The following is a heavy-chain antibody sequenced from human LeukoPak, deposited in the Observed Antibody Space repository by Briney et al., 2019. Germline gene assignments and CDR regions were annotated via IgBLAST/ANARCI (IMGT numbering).Heavy chain of an antibody. CDR2: ILGGGGT. D-gene: IGHD4-17*01. CDR3: GQDPNGNYIGAFDF. J-gene: IGHJ3*01. CDR1: GLIFHNYA. Sequence: GGSLRLSCAASGLIFHNYALVRIRRAPGKGPEWVSAILGGGGTFYADAVKGRFTISRDNSKNTLYLQMKSLRAEDTATYYCGQDPNGNYIGAFDFWGRGTMVTVSS. V-gene: IGHV3-23*01.